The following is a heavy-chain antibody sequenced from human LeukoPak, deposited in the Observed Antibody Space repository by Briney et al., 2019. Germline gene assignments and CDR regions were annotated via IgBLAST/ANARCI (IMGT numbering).Heavy chain of an antibody. CDR2: IYYSGST. V-gene: IGHV4-59*08. Sequence: SSETLSLTCTVSGGSISSYYWSWIRQPPGKGLEWIGYIYYSGSTYYNPSLKSRVTISVDTSKNQFSLKLSSVTAADTAVYYCARAVVVRNRRYYYYHYMDVWGKGTTVIVSS. D-gene: IGHD2-15*01. CDR1: GGSISSYY. CDR3: ARAVVVRNRRYYYYHYMDV. J-gene: IGHJ6*03.